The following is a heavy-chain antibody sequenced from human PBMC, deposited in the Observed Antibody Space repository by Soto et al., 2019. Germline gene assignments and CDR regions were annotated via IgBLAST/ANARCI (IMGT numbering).Heavy chain of an antibody. D-gene: IGHD5-12*01. J-gene: IGHJ4*02. V-gene: IGHV3-74*01. Sequence: EVQLVESGGGLVQPGGSRRLSCAASGFTLSSFWMHWVRQAPGKGLVWVSRINGDGSTTSYAVSVKGRFTISRDNAKNTLYLQMNIQRAEETAVYYCTRSKDGYNLVADYWGQGTLVTVSS. CDR3: TRSKDGYNLVADY. CDR2: INGDGSTT. CDR1: GFTLSSFW.